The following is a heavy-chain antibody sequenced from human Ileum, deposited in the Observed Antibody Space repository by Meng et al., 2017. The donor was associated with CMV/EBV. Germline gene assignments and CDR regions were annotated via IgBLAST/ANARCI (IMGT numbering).Heavy chain of an antibody. J-gene: IGHJ4*02. V-gene: IGHV3-23*03. CDR3: ARGWSGGVDYYFDY. CDR1: GLTFSGYA. Sequence: ASGLTFSGYAMSWVRQAPGKGLEWVSVIYAANSGTSYAASVKGRFTISRDNSKNTLYLQMDSLRAEDTAIYYCARGWSGGVDYYFDYWGQGILVTVSS. CDR2: IYAANSGT. D-gene: IGHD3-16*01.